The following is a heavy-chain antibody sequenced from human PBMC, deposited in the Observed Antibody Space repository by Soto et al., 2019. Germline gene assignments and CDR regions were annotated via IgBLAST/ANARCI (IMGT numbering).Heavy chain of an antibody. CDR1: GGSNTLGTHF. J-gene: IGHJ4*02. D-gene: IGHD3-9*01. CDR2: IDYSGST. Sequence: PSETLSLTCTVSGGSNTLGTHFWNWIRQHPGKGLEWIGYIDYSGSTYYNPSLKSRLSMSIDTSRSQFPLRLSSLTAADTAVYYCARGGHTYDIMTGAFDYWGQGTLVTVSS. V-gene: IGHV4-31*03. CDR3: ARGGHTYDIMTGAFDY.